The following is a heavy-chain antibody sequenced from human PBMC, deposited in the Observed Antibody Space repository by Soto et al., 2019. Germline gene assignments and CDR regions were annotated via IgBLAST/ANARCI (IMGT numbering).Heavy chain of an antibody. CDR1: GYTFTSYG. J-gene: IGHJ6*03. CDR2: ISAYNGNT. D-gene: IGHD5-12*01. V-gene: IGHV1-18*01. CDR3: ARENSGYDGYYYYYMDV. Sequence: ASLKVSCKASGYTFTSYGISWVRQAPGQGLEWMGWISAYNGNTNYAQKLQGRVTMTTDTSTSTAYMELRSLRSDDTAVYYCARENSGYDGYYYYYMDVWGKGTTVTVSS.